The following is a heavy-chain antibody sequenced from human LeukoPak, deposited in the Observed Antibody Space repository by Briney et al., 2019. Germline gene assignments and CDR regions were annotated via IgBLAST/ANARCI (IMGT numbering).Heavy chain of an antibody. D-gene: IGHD3-10*01. CDR3: ATDSSGPRD. CDR2: IYSSGGT. V-gene: IGHV3-66*01. J-gene: IGHJ4*02. CDR1: GFTVSSNY. Sequence: GESLRLSCAASGFTVSSNYMSWVRQAPGKGLEWVSVIYSSGGTYYADSEKGRFTISRDSSKNTLYLQVNSLRADDTAVYYCATDSSGPRDWGQGTLVTVSS.